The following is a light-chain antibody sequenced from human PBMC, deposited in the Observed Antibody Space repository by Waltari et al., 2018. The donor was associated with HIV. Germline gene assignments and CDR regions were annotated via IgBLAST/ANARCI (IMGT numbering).Light chain of an antibody. CDR3: SSYTGSRTRA. J-gene: IGLJ1*01. CDR1: SSDVGTYNS. Sequence: QSALTQPASVSGSPGQSITISCTGTSSDVGTYNSVSWYQQHPGKAPKLVIFEVNDRPSGVSDRFSGSKSGNTASLTISGLQAEDEAYYYCSSYTGSRTRAFGTGTKVTVL. CDR2: EVN. V-gene: IGLV2-14*01.